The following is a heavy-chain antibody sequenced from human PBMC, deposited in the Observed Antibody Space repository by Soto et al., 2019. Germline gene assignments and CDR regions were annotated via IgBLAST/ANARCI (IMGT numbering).Heavy chain of an antibody. CDR3: ARFFDS. J-gene: IGHJ4*02. V-gene: IGHV4-39*01. Sequence: PLEILSLTCTVSGCSIIGSDYHWGWIRQPPGKGLDWIGSIYYTGRTYYNPSLKSRVTIYLDTSKNQFSLNLNSVTAADTAVYYCARFFDSWGQGTLVTVSS. CDR2: IYYTGRT. CDR1: GCSIIGSDYH.